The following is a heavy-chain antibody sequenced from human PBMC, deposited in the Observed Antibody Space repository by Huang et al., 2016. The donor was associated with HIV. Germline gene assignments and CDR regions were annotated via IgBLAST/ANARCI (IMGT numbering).Heavy chain of an antibody. D-gene: IGHD3-22*01. CDR3: AREDGSSGDCGYFGP. CDR1: GFVLNNYV. Sequence: QVQLVESGGGVVQPGRSLRLSCGASGFVLNNYVLHWVRQTQGKGLEGGAGLTKDGRDKQYAESVKGRFTISKDNSKNTLYLEMDSLTPEDTGVYYCAREDGSSGDCGYFGPWGQGAQVTVAT. V-gene: IGHV3-30*03. J-gene: IGHJ4*02. CDR2: LTKDGRDK.